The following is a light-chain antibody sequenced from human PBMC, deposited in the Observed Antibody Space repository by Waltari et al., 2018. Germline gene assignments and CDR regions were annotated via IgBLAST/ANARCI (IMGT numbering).Light chain of an antibody. CDR1: QSLLDSNGYNC. V-gene: IGKV2-28*01. CDR2: LGS. J-gene: IGKJ3*01. CDR3: MQALQTFT. Sequence: EIVMTQSPLSLPVTPGEPASISCRSSQSLLDSNGYNCFDWYLQKPGQSPQLLIYLGSKRASGVPDRCSGSGSATDFTLKISRVEAEDVGVYYCMQALQTFTFGPGTKVDIK.